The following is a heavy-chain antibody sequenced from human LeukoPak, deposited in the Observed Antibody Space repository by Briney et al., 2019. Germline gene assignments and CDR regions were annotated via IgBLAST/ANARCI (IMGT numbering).Heavy chain of an antibody. D-gene: IGHD3-10*01. CDR3: ARGDGSGSYYNVGPYYYYMDV. V-gene: IGHV1-8*03. CDR1: GYTFTSYD. J-gene: IGHJ6*03. CDR2: MIPNSGNT. Sequence: ASVKVSCKASGYTFTSYDINWVRQATGQGLEWMGWMIPNSGNTGYAQKFQGRVTITRNTSISTAYMELSSLRSEDTAVYYCARGDGSGSYYNVGPYYYYMDVWGKGTTVTVSS.